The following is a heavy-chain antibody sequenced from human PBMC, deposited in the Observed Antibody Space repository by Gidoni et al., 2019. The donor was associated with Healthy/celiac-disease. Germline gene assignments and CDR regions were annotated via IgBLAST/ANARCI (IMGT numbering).Heavy chain of an antibody. CDR1: GFTFSSYG. J-gene: IGHJ4*02. Sequence: QVQLVESGGGVVQPGRSLRLSCAASGFTFSSYGMHWVRQAPGKGLEWVAVIWYDGSNKYYADSVKGRFTISRDNSKNTLYLQMNSLRAEDTAVYYCARDRPGANYYDSSGILDYWGQGTLVTVSS. V-gene: IGHV3-33*01. CDR3: ARDRPGANYYDSSGILDY. CDR2: IWYDGSNK. D-gene: IGHD3-22*01.